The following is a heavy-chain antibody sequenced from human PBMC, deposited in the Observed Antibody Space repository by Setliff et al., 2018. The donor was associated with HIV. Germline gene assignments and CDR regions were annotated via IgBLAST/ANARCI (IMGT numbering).Heavy chain of an antibody. CDR1: GDSISSYY. D-gene: IGHD5-18*01. CDR2: IYYSGSS. J-gene: IGHJ6*03. Sequence: SETLSLTCNVSGDSISSYYWSWIRQPPGKGPEWIGYIYYSGSSIYNPSLKSRVTISVDTSKKQFSLKLSSVTAADTAVYYCARRGGYSYGYMDVWGKGTTVTVSS. V-gene: IGHV4-59*12. CDR3: ARRGGYSYGYMDV.